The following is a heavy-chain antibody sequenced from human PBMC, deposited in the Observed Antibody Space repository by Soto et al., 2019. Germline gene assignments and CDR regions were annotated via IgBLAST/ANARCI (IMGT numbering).Heavy chain of an antibody. J-gene: IGHJ5*02. V-gene: IGHV4-30-4*01. CDR2: IYYSGST. CDR3: ARGYYDRRGYLGWFGR. CDR1: GGSNSSGDYY. Sequence: PSETLSLTCTVSGGSNSSGDYYWSWIRQPPGKGLEWIGYIYYSGSTYYNPSLKSRVTISVDTSKNQFSLKLSSVTAAATAVYYCARGYYDRRGYLGWFGRWGQGTLVTVSS. D-gene: IGHD3-22*01.